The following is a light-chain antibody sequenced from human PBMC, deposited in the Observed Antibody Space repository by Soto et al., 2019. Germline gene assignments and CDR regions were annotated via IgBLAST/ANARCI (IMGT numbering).Light chain of an antibody. Sequence: EIVLTQSPATLSLSPGERATLSCRASQSVSSYLTWYQQKPGQAPLLLIYDASNRATALLARFSGSGSGTDFTLTISSLEPEVFAVYCCQQRNNCRVTFGQGTRLEIK. CDR2: DAS. CDR3: QQRNNCRVT. J-gene: IGKJ1*01. V-gene: IGKV3-11*01. CDR1: QSVSSY.